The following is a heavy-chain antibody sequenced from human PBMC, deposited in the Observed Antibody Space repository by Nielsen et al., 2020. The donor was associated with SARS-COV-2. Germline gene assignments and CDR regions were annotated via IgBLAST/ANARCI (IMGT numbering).Heavy chain of an antibody. Sequence: GESLKISCAASGFSFSSYAMNWVRQAPGKGLEWVSAISGTGDSTYYSDSVKGRFTISRDNSRNTLYLQMNSLRAEDTAVYYCAKEVWFGELLTLDYWGQGALVTVSS. CDR1: GFSFSSYA. J-gene: IGHJ4*02. D-gene: IGHD3-10*01. CDR3: AKEVWFGELLTLDY. CDR2: ISGTGDST. V-gene: IGHV3-23*01.